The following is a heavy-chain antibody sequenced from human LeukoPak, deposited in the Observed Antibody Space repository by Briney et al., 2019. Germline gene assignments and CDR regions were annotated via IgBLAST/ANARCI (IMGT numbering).Heavy chain of an antibody. CDR3: ARDQVSYNGRTFDY. CDR1: GFTFSSYA. J-gene: IGHJ4*02. V-gene: IGHV3-30*01. CDR2: ISYDGSNK. Sequence: GGSLRLSCAASGFTFSSYAMHWVRQAPGKGLEWVAVISYDGSNKYYADSVKGRYTISRDNSKNTLYLQMNSLRAEDTAVYYCARDQVSYNGRTFDYWGQGTLVTVSS. D-gene: IGHD5-24*01.